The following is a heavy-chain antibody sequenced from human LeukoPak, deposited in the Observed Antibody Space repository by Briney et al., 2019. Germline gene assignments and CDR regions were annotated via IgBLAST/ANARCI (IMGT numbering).Heavy chain of an antibody. D-gene: IGHD4-23*01. CDR1: GFTVSSNY. V-gene: IGHV3-53*01. CDR3: AKDLGAAFLFRNSHDY. Sequence: GGSLRLSCAASGFTVSSNYMSWVRQAPGKGLEWVSVIYSGGSTYYADSVKGRFTISRDNSKNTLYLQMNSLRAEDTAVYYCAKDLGAAFLFRNSHDYWGQGTLVTVSS. CDR2: IYSGGST. J-gene: IGHJ4*02.